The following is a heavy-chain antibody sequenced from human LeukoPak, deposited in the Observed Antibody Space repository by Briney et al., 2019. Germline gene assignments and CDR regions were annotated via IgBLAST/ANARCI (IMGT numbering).Heavy chain of an antibody. V-gene: IGHV3-23*01. D-gene: IGHD1-26*01. J-gene: IGHJ4*02. Sequence: GGSLRLSCAASGFTFSSYATSWVRQAPGKGLEWVSTISAGDGNTYYADSVKGRFTISRDNSKTTLYLQMNSLRAEDTAVYYCAKVLWSTRKFDYWGQGTLVTVSS. CDR3: AKVLWSTRKFDY. CDR1: GFTFSSYA. CDR2: ISAGDGNT.